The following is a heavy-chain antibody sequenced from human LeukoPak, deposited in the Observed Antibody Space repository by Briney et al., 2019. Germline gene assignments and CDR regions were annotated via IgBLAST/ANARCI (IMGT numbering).Heavy chain of an antibody. CDR2: ISDNGGRT. CDR3: AKDLPTKCRGDCPSDY. D-gene: IGHD2-21*02. Sequence: GGSLRLSCAASGFPFRSYAMNWVRQAPGKGLEWVSHISDNGGRTYYAESVKGRFAISRDNSKNTLYLQMNSLRVEDTALYYCAKDLPTKCRGDCPSDYWGQGTLVTVSS. V-gene: IGHV3-23*01. CDR1: GFPFRSYA. J-gene: IGHJ4*02.